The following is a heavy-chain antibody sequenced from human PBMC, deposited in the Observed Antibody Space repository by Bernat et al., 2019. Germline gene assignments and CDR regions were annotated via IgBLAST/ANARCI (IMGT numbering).Heavy chain of an antibody. CDR1: GGSISSSSYY. CDR2: IYYSGST. CDR3: ARRGFSGGWVSTKNDY. J-gene: IGHJ4*02. Sequence: QLQLQESGPGLVKPSETLSLTCTVSGGSISSSSYYWGWIRQPPGKGLEWIGSIYYSGSTYYNPSLKSRVTISVDTSKNQFSLKLSSVTAADTAVYYCARRGFSGGWVSTKNDYWGQGTLVTVSS. D-gene: IGHD5-18*01. V-gene: IGHV4-39*01.